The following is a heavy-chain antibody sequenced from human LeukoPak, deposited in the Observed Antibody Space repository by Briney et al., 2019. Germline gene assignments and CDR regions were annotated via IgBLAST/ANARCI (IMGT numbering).Heavy chain of an antibody. Sequence: GGSLRLSCAASGFTFSRYWMTWVRQAPGKGLEWVANIKKDGSEKNYVDSVKGRFTISRDNAKNSLYLQMHSLRAEDTAVYYCVFGESFFDYWGQGTLVTVSS. J-gene: IGHJ4*02. CDR3: VFGESFFDY. D-gene: IGHD3-10*01. CDR2: IKKDGSEK. V-gene: IGHV3-7*01. CDR1: GFTFSRYW.